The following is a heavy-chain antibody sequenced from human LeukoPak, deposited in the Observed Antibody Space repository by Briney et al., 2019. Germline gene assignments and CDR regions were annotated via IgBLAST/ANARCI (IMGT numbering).Heavy chain of an antibody. V-gene: IGHV3-23*01. Sequence: GGSLRLSCAASGFTFSGYAMSWVRQAPGKGLEWVSTISGSGGSTYYADSVKGRFTISRYNSKNTLYLQMNSLRVEDTAVYYCAKAGEAVAGPFDYWGQGTLVTVSS. J-gene: IGHJ4*02. CDR1: GFTFSGYA. CDR2: ISGSGGST. CDR3: AKAGEAVAGPFDY. D-gene: IGHD6-19*01.